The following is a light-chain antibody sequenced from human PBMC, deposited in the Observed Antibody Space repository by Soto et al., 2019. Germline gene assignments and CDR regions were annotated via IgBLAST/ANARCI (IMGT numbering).Light chain of an antibody. CDR1: QRVTSDF. J-gene: IGKJ4*01. CDR3: QQYGGSPPT. CDR2: GAS. Sequence: PGERATLSCRASQRVTSDFLAWYQQKPGQPPSLLMFGASTRAAGVPERFRGSGSGTEFTLTISGLEPEDVAVYHCQQYGGSPPTFGGGTKV. V-gene: IGKV3-20*01.